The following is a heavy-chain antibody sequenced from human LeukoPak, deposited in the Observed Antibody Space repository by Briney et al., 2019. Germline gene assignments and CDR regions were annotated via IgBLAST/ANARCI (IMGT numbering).Heavy chain of an antibody. CDR2: ISSSGSTI. CDR3: ARALTTPNEYYYGSGRNWFDP. Sequence: GGSLRLSSAASGFTFSSYEMNWVRQAPGKGLEWVSYISSSGSTIYYADSVKGRFTISRDNAKNSLYLQMNSLRAEDTAVYYCARALTTPNEYYYGSGRNWFDPWGQGTLVTVSS. V-gene: IGHV3-48*03. CDR1: GFTFSSYE. D-gene: IGHD3-10*01. J-gene: IGHJ5*02.